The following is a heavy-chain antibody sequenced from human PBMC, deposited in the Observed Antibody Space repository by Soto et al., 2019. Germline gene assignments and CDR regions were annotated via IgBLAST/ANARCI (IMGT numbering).Heavy chain of an antibody. CDR2: IYHSGSS. CDR1: GGSISGSNW. CDR3: ARAGEVFAFDI. Sequence: SETLSLTCAVSGGSISGSNWWSWVRHPPGKGLEWIGKIYHSGSSNYNPTLKSRVTISVDKAKNKFSLKLSSVIAADTVVYYCARAGEVFAFDIWGQGTMVAVSS. D-gene: IGHD3-10*01. J-gene: IGHJ3*02. V-gene: IGHV4-4*02.